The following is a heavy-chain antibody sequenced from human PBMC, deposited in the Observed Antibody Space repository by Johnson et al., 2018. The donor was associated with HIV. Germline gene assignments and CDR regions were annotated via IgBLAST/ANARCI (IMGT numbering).Heavy chain of an antibody. CDR2: ISRGGSSASVI. V-gene: IGHV3-11*04. CDR1: GFSFSDYF. CDR3: ASDYGVSDHAFDI. J-gene: IGHJ3*02. Sequence: QVQLVESGGGLVKPGGSLRLSCAASGFSFSDYFVSWIRQAPGKGLEWVSYISRGGSSASVIYYADSVKGRFTISRENAKNSVYLQMNSLRSDDSAVSYCASDYGVSDHAFDIWGRGTVVTVPS. D-gene: IGHD4-17*01.